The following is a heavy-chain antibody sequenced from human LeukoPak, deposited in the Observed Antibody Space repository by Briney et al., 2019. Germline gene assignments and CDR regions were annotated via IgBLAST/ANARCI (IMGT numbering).Heavy chain of an antibody. D-gene: IGHD2-21*01. CDR1: RGSISGYY. Sequence: SETLSLTCSVSRGSISGYYWSWIRQSPGKGMEWIGNVFYSGTTNYNPSLESRVTISVDTSNNQFSLSLTSVTAADTAMYYCARVSLYISYFYTDVWGKGTTVTVSS. V-gene: IGHV4-59*01. CDR3: ARVSLYISYFYTDV. CDR2: VFYSGTT. J-gene: IGHJ6*03.